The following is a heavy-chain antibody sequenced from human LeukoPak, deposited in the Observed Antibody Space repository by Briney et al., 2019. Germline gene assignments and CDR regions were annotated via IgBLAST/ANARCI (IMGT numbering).Heavy chain of an antibody. CDR2: INSDGYSI. Sequence: GGSLRLSCAASGFTFDDYAMHWVRQAPGKGLVWVSRINSDGYSITYADSVKGRFTISRDNAKNTLYLQMNSLIAEDTAVYFCTRAGYSSGFDSWGQGTLVTVSS. CDR3: TRAGYSSGFDS. D-gene: IGHD6-19*01. V-gene: IGHV3-74*03. J-gene: IGHJ5*01. CDR1: GFTFDDYA.